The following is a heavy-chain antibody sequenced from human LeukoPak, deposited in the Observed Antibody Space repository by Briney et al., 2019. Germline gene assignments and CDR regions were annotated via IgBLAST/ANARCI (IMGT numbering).Heavy chain of an antibody. J-gene: IGHJ3*02. CDR1: GGTFSSYA. D-gene: IGHD1-26*01. CDR2: IIPIFGTA. V-gene: IGHV1-69*13. Sequence: GASVKVSCKASGGTFSSYAISWVRQAPGQGLEWMGGIIPIFGTANYAQKFQGRVTITADESTSTAYMELSSLRSEDTAVYYCAREWGLRDPDAFDIWGQGTMVTVSS. CDR3: AREWGLRDPDAFDI.